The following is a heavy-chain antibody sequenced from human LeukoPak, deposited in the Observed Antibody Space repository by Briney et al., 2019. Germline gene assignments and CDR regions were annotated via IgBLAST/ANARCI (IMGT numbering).Heavy chain of an antibody. J-gene: IGHJ3*02. CDR2: IYYSGST. CDR1: GGSISSGGYY. CDR3: ARDEPTSPGAFDI. V-gene: IGHV4-31*03. Sequence: SQTLSLTCTVSGGSISSGGYYWIWLRQHPGKGLEWFGYIYYSGSTYYHPSLKSRVTISVDTSKNQFSLKLSSVTAADTAVYYCARDEPTSPGAFDIWGQGTMVTVSS.